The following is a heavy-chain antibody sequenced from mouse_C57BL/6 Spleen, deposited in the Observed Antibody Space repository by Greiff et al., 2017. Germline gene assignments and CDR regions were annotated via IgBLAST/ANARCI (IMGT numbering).Heavy chain of an antibody. CDR1: GYTFTSYW. CDR2: IDPSDSYT. V-gene: IGHV1-69*01. D-gene: IGHD1-1*01. CDR3: ARSSVYNDSSFAMDY. Sequence: VQLQQPGAELVMPGASVKLSCKASGYTFTSYWMHWVKQRPGQGLEWIGEIDPSDSYTNYNQKFKGKSTLTVDKSSSTAYMHLSSLTSEDSAVYYCARSSVYNDSSFAMDYWGQGTSVTVSS. J-gene: IGHJ4*01.